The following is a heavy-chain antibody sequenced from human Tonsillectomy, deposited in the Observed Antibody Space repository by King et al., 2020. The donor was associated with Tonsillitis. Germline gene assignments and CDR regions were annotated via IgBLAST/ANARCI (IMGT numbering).Heavy chain of an antibody. V-gene: IGHV3-64D*06. CDR2: ISSNGGST. D-gene: IGHD2-15*01. Sequence: QLVQSGGGLVQPGGSLRLSCSASGFTFSSYAMHWVRQAPGKGLEYVSAISSNGGSTYYADSVKGRFTISRDNSKNTLYLQMSSLRAEVTAVYYCAVVVVAATDFDYWGQGTLVTVSS. CDR1: GFTFSSYA. CDR3: AVVVVAATDFDY. J-gene: IGHJ4*02.